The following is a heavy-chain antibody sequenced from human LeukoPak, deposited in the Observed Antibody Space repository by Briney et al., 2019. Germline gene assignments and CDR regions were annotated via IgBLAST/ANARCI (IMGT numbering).Heavy chain of an antibody. J-gene: IGHJ4*02. CDR3: TTDYGDYTVAY. CDR1: GLIVSSNS. CDR2: IKSKTDGGTT. Sequence: GGSLRLSCVVSGLIVSSNSVSWVRQAPGKGLEWVGRIKSKTDGGTTDYAAPVKGRFTISRDDSKNTLYLQMNSLKTEDTAVYYCTTDYGDYTVAYWGQGTLVTVSS. V-gene: IGHV3-15*01. D-gene: IGHD4-17*01.